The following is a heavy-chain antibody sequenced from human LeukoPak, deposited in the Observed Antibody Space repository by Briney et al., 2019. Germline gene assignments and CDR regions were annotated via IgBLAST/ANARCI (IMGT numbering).Heavy chain of an antibody. CDR2: IKQNGSRI. Sequence: PGGSLRLSCTASGFTFSSYWMSWVGQPPGKGGEFLSNIKQNGSRIEYVDSVKRRFTTSRNNAKNSLYLQMVTLRAEDTAVYYCARWRGAQSEFEYWGQGTLVTVSS. D-gene: IGHD3-3*01. V-gene: IGHV3-7*01. J-gene: IGHJ4*02. CDR1: GFTFSSYW. CDR3: ARWRGAQSEFEY.